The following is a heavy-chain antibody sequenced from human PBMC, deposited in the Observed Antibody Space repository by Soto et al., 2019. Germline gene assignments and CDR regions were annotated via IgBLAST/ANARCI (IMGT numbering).Heavy chain of an antibody. J-gene: IGHJ6*02. CDR2: INHSGST. D-gene: IGHD3-3*01. Sequence: SETLSLTCAVYGGSFSGYYWSWTRQPPGKGLEWIGEINHSGSTNYNPSLKSRVTISVDTSKNQFSLKLSSVTAADTAVYYCGRGRDDFWSGQVVYYYGMDVWGQGTTVTVSS. V-gene: IGHV4-34*01. CDR1: GGSFSGYY. CDR3: GRGRDDFWSGQVVYYYGMDV.